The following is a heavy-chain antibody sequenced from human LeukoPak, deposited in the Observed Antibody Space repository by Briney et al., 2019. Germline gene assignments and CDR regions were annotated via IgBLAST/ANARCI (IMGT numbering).Heavy chain of an antibody. J-gene: IGHJ4*02. D-gene: IGHD6-19*01. CDR1: GFTFSSYA. CDR3: AKSQSGWYSFDY. V-gene: IGHV3-23*01. Sequence: PGGSLRLSCEASGFTFSSYAMSWVRQAPGKGLEWVSAISGSGGSTYYADSVKGRLTISRDSSKNTLYLQMNSLRAEDTAVYYCAKSQSGWYSFDYWGQGALVTVSS. CDR2: ISGSGGST.